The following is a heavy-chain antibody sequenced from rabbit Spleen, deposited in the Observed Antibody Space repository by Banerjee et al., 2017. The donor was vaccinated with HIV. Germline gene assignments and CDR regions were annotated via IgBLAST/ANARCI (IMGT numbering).Heavy chain of an antibody. D-gene: IGHD8-1*01. CDR2: IYTGSSGNT. V-gene: IGHV1S40*01. Sequence: QSLEESGGDLVKPGASLSLTCTASGVSFSSSSYMCWVRQAPGKGLELIACIYTGSSGNTWYASWAKGRFTISKTSSTTVTLQMTSLTVADTATYFCARDTGSSFSSYGMDLWGQGTLVT. J-gene: IGHJ6*01. CDR3: ARDTGSSFSSYGMDL. CDR1: GVSFSSSSY.